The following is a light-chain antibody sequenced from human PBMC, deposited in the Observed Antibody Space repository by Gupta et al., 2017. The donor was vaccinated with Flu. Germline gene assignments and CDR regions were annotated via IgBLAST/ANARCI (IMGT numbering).Light chain of an antibody. CDR3: NSRDSIGKHLL. CDR2: GYN. J-gene: IGLJ3*02. V-gene: IGLV3-19*01. CDR1: SSRSYY. Sequence: SSELTQDPAVSVALGQTVRSTCKGDSSRSYYATWYQQKPGQAPVLVIFGYNNRPSGIPDRFSASNSGNTASLTITGAQAEDEADYYCNSRDSIGKHLLFGGGTKLTVL.